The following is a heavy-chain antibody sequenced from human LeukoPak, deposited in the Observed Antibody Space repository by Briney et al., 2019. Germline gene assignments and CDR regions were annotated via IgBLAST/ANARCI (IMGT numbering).Heavy chain of an antibody. D-gene: IGHD6-13*01. CDR2: INPNSGGT. CDR1: GYIFTNYH. V-gene: IGHV1-2*02. J-gene: IGHJ5*02. CDR3: ARDRGSSWYLNWFDP. Sequence: ASVKVSCKTSGYIFTNYHMHWVRQAPGQGLEWMGWINPNSGGTNYAQKFQGRVTMTRDTSISTAYMELSRLRSDDTAVYYCARDRGSSWYLNWFDPWGQGTLVTVSS.